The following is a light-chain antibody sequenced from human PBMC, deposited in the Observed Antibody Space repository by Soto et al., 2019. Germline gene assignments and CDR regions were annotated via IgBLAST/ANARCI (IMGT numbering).Light chain of an antibody. CDR2: AAS. V-gene: IGKV1-39*01. CDR1: QSISSY. CDR3: QQSYSPSIT. Sequence: DIQMTQSPSSLSASVGYRVTITCRASQSISSYLNWYQQKPGKAPNLLIYAASSLQSGVPSRFSGSGSGTEFTLTISSLQPEDFATYYCQQSYSPSITFGQGTRLEIK. J-gene: IGKJ5*01.